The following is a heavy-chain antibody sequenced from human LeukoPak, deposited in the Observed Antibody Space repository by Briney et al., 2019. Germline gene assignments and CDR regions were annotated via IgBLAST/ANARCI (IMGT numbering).Heavy chain of an antibody. CDR1: GFTFSSYW. D-gene: IGHD1-26*01. V-gene: IGHV3-74*01. J-gene: IGHJ4*02. CDR2: INTDGRST. Sequence: GGSLRLPCAASGFTFSSYWMHRVRQAPGKGLVWVSRINTDGRSTTYVDPVKGRFTITRDNAKNMVYLQMNSLRAEDTAVYYCARGGSYGDYWGQGTPVTVSS. CDR3: ARGGSYGDY.